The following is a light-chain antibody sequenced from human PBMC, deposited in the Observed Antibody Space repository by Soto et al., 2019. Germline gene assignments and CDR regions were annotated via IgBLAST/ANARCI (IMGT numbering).Light chain of an antibody. CDR3: QQYYTYRT. CDR2: KAS. J-gene: IGKJ1*01. CDR1: QSVDGW. V-gene: IGKV1-5*03. Sequence: DIQMTQSPSTLSVSVGDRVTITCRASQSVDGWLAWYQEKPGKAPKLLIYKASSLESGVPSRFSGSESGTEFTLTISGLQPDDFATYYCQQYYTYRTFGQGTKVEI.